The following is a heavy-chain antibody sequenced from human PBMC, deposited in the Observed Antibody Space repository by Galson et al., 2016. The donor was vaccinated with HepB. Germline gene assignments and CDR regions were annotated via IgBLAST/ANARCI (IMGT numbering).Heavy chain of an antibody. CDR2: IIPIIGTP. Sequence: SVKVSCKASGDTFSSYTTNWVRQAPGQGLEWMGGIIPIIGTPNYAQNFQDRVTITADESTNTAYMELSSLRSEDTAVYYCARGWELRGFDYWGQGTRVTVSS. J-gene: IGHJ4*02. D-gene: IGHD1-7*01. V-gene: IGHV1-69*13. CDR1: GDTFSSYT. CDR3: ARGWELRGFDY.